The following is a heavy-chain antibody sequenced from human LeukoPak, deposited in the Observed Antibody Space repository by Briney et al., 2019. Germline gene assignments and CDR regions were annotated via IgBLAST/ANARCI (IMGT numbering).Heavy chain of an antibody. CDR2: IDGDGSTT. D-gene: IGHD6-19*01. J-gene: IGHJ3*02. CDR1: GFTFSIYW. CDR3: ARTAPLATGWYSGRAFDI. V-gene: IGHV3-74*03. Sequence: GGSLRLSCAASGFTFSIYWMHWVRQAPGKGLVWVSRIDGDGSTTTYADSVKGRFTISRDNAKNTLYLQMNSLRAEDTAVYYCARTAPLATGWYSGRAFDIWGQGAMVTVSS.